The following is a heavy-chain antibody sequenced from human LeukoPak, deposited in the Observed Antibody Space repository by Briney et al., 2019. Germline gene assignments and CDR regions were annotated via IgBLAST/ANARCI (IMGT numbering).Heavy chain of an antibody. J-gene: IGHJ4*02. Sequence: KPSETLSLTCTVSGGSISSYYWSWIRQPPGKGLEWIGYIYYSGSTNYKPSLKSRVTISVDTSKNQFSLKLSSVTAADTAVYYCARGPNGDLDHWGQGTLVTVSS. D-gene: IGHD4-17*01. CDR3: ARGPNGDLDH. CDR1: GGSISSYY. CDR2: IYYSGST. V-gene: IGHV4-59*01.